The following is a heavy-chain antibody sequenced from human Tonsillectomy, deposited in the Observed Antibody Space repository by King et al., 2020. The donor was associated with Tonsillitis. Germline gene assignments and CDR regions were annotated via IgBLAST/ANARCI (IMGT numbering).Heavy chain of an antibody. V-gene: IGHV4-4*07. CDR1: GGSIRSYY. Sequence: MQLQESGPGLVKPSETLSLICSISGGSIRSYYWSWIRQPAGKGLEWIGRIYTSGSTNYNPSLKSRVTMSVDTSKNQFSLKLSSVTAADTAVYYCARGDIVVVPAAMALYYYGMDVWGQGTTVTVSS. D-gene: IGHD2-2*01. J-gene: IGHJ6*02. CDR2: IYTSGST. CDR3: ARGDIVVVPAAMALYYYGMDV.